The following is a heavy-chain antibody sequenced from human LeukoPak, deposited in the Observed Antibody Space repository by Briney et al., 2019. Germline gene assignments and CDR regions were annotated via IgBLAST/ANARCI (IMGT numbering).Heavy chain of an antibody. J-gene: IGHJ2*01. Sequence: PGGSLRLSCAASGFTFSDYAMGWVRQAPGKGLEWVSGISGTARSAYYTDSVKGRLTVSRENSKKTLYLQMSSLRAEDTAVYYCVKDVLRLNYGYFDLWGRGTLVTVSS. D-gene: IGHD2-21*01. V-gene: IGHV3-23*01. CDR2: ISGTARSA. CDR1: GFTFSDYA. CDR3: VKDVLRLNYGYFDL.